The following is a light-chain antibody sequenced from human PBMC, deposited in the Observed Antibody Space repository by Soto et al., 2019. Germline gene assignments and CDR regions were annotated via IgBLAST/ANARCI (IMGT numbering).Light chain of an antibody. V-gene: IGKV1-39*01. Sequence: IQMTQSPSSLSASVGDRVTITCRSSQSLSIYLNWCQQKPGKAPRLLIYAASSLQSGVPSRFSGSRSGTDFTLTISSLQPEDFATYYCQQTYSIPHTFGQGTK. CDR1: QSLSIY. CDR2: AAS. J-gene: IGKJ2*01. CDR3: QQTYSIPHT.